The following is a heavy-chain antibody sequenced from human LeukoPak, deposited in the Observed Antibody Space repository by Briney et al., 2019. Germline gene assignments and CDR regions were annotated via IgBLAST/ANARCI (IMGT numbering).Heavy chain of an antibody. CDR3: ASPRTNYYGSGSYYYYFDY. CDR2: INHSGST. J-gene: IGHJ4*02. CDR1: GGSFSGYY. V-gene: IGHV4-34*01. Sequence: SETLSLTCAVYGGSFSGYYWSWIRQPPGKGLEWIGEINHSGSTDYNPSLKSRVTISVHTSKNQFSLKLSSVTAADTAAYYCASPRTNYYGSGSYYYYFDYWGQGTLVTVSS. D-gene: IGHD3-10*01.